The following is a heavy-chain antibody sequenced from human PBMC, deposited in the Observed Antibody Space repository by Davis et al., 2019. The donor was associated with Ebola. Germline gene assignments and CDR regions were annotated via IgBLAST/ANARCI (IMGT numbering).Heavy chain of an antibody. V-gene: IGHV3-7*01. D-gene: IGHD3-22*01. J-gene: IGHJ4*02. CDR1: GFTFSSYW. Sequence: GESLKISCAASGFTFSSYWMHWVRQAPGKGLEWVANIKQDGSEKYYVDSVKGRFTISRDNAKNSLYLQMNSLRAEDTAVYYCARGGAYYYDSSGSRNDYWGQGTLVTVSS. CDR2: IKQDGSEK. CDR3: ARGGAYYYDSSGSRNDY.